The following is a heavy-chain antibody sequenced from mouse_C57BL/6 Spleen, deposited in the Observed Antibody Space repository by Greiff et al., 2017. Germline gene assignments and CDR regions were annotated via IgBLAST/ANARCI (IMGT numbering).Heavy chain of an antibody. CDR1: GFTFSDYG. CDR2: ISSGSSTI. V-gene: IGHV5-17*01. Sequence: EVKLVESGGGLVKPGGSLKLSSAASGFTFSDYGMHWVRQAPEKGLEWVAYISSGSSTIYYADTVKGRFTISRDNAKNTLFLQMTSLRSEDTAMYYCARRDDGYHGDAMDYWGQGTSVTVSS. J-gene: IGHJ4*01. D-gene: IGHD2-3*01. CDR3: ARRDDGYHGDAMDY.